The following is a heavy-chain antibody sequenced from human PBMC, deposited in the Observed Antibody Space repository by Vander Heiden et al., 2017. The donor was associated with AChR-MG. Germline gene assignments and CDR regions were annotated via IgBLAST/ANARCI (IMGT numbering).Heavy chain of an antibody. V-gene: IGHV1-69*01. Sequence: QVQLVQSGAEVKKPGSSVKVSCKASGGTFSSSAISWVRQAPGQGLEWMGGIIPIFGTANYAQKFQGRVTITADESTSTAYMELSSLRSEDTAVYYCARGAVTIFGVPKIPGMEEDVWGQGTTVTVSS. CDR1: GGTFSSSA. CDR3: ARGAVTIFGVPKIPGMEEDV. CDR2: IIPIFGTA. D-gene: IGHD3-3*01. J-gene: IGHJ6*02.